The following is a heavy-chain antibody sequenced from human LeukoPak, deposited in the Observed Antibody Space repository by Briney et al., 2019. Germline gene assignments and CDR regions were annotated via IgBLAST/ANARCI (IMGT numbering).Heavy chain of an antibody. CDR3: TRRDCTGGSCYYFDY. CDR2: IHPGDSDT. D-gene: IGHD2-15*01. Sequence: GGSLILSCKASGYSFTTYWIGWVRQMPGKGLECMGVIHPGDSDTRYSPSFQGQVTMSADKSISTAYLQWNSLKVSDTATYYCTRRDCTGGSCYYFDYWGQGTLVTVSS. V-gene: IGHV5-51*01. J-gene: IGHJ4*02. CDR1: GYSFTTYW.